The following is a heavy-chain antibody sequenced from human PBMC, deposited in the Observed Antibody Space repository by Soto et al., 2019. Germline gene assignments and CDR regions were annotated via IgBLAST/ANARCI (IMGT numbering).Heavy chain of an antibody. J-gene: IGHJ6*02. CDR2: ISSSSSTI. Sequence: GGSLRLSCAASGFTFSSYSMNWVRQTPGKGLEWVSYISSSSSTIYYADSVKGRFTISRDNAKNSLYLQMNSLRDEDTAVYYCASAPTRSIAAQSGLDVWGQGTTVTVSS. CDR1: GFTFSSYS. V-gene: IGHV3-48*02. D-gene: IGHD6-6*01. CDR3: ASAPTRSIAAQSGLDV.